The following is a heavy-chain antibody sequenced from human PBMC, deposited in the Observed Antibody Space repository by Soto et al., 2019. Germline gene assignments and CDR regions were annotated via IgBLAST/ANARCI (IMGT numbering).Heavy chain of an antibody. CDR1: GGSLSGYY. J-gene: IGHJ4*02. V-gene: IGHV4-34*01. CDR2: VKDGGHT. Sequence: QVQLQQWGAGLLKPSETLSLNCAVTGGSLSGYYWSWIRQPPGKGLEWIGEVKDGGHTNYSPSLRDQGTISPDTANNQFSLRMYSVTAADTGVYYCARGQEGVVATHWDQGSLVMVSS. CDR3: ARGQEGVVATH. D-gene: IGHD5-12*01.